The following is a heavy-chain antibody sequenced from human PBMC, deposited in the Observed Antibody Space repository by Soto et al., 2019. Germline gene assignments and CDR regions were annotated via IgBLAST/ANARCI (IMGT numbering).Heavy chain of an antibody. CDR2: IYYSGST. CDR3: ARHQSHSSSYVDP. D-gene: IGHD6-13*01. V-gene: IGHV4-39*01. Sequence: SETLSLTCTVSGDSITSDKYYWGWIRQPPGKGLEWIGSIYYSGSTYYNPSLKSRVTISVDTSKNQFSLKLSSVTAADTAVYYCARHQSHSSSYVDPWGQGTLVTVSS. CDR1: GDSITSDKYY. J-gene: IGHJ5*02.